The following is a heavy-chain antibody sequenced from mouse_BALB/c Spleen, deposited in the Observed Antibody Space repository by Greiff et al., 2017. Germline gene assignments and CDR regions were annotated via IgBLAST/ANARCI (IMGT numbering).Heavy chain of an antibody. Sequence: QVQLQQSGAELVRPGTSVKVSCKASGYAFTNYLIEWVKQRPGQGLEWIGVINPGSGGTNYNEKFKGKATLTADKSSSTAYMQLSSLTSDDSAVYFCARLWSYAMDYWGQGTSVTVSS. D-gene: IGHD1-1*02. CDR2: INPGSGGT. V-gene: IGHV1-54*01. CDR3: ARLWSYAMDY. CDR1: GYAFTNYL. J-gene: IGHJ4*01.